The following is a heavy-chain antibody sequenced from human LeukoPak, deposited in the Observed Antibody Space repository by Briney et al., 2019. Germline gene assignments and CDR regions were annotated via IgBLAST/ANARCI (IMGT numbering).Heavy chain of an antibody. CDR3: ARDSGYCSGGSCYYFDY. D-gene: IGHD2-15*01. V-gene: IGHV1-46*01. Sequence: GASVKVSCKASGYTFTSYYMHWVRQAPGQGLEWMGIINPSGGSTSYAQKFQGRVTMTRDMSTSTVYMELSSLRSEDTAVYYCARDSGYCSGGSCYYFDYWGQGTLVTVSS. CDR1: GYTFTSYY. CDR2: INPSGGST. J-gene: IGHJ4*02.